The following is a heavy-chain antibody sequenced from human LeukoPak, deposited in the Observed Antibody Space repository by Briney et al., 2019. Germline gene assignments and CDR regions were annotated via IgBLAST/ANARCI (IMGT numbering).Heavy chain of an antibody. CDR3: ARAVVPAAHNWFDP. J-gene: IGHJ5*02. Sequence: PSETLSLTCTVSGGSISSYYWSWIRQPAGKGLEWIERIYTSGSTNYNPSLKSRVTMSVDTSKNQFSLKLSSVTAADTAVYYWARAVVPAAHNWFDPWGQGTLVTVSS. CDR1: GGSISSYY. V-gene: IGHV4-4*07. CDR2: IYTSGST. D-gene: IGHD2-2*01.